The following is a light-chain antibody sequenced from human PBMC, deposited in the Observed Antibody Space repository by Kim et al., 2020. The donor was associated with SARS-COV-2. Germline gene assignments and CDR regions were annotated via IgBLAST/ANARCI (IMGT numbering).Light chain of an antibody. V-gene: IGLV3-1*01. Sequence: VSPGQTASSTCSGDKLGDKYTGWYQKKPGQSPVLVMFQDTKRPSGIPERFSGSSSGNTATLTITGTQAVDEADYYCQAWDSNIVVFGGGTKVTVL. CDR1: KLGDKY. J-gene: IGLJ2*01. CDR3: QAWDSNIVV. CDR2: QDT.